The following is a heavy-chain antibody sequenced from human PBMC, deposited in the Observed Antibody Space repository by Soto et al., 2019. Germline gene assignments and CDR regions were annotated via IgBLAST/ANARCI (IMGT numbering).Heavy chain of an antibody. V-gene: IGHV4-59*01. CDR2: IYYSGST. J-gene: IGHJ6*03. D-gene: IGHD3-3*01. CDR1: GGSISSYY. CDR3: AIVAGITIFGVVTHYYYMDV. Sequence: SETLSLTCTVSGGSISSYYWSWIRQPPGKGLEWIGYIYYSGSTNYNPSLKSRVTISVDTSKNQFSLKLSSVTAADTAVYYCAIVAGITIFGVVTHYYYMDVWGKGTTVTVSS.